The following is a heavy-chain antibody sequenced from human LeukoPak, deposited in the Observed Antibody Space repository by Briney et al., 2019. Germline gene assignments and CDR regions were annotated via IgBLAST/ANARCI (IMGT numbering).Heavy chain of an antibody. D-gene: IGHD3-22*01. Sequence: GGSLRLSWAASGFTFSSYAMHWVRQAPAKGLEWVAVISYDGSNKYYADSVKGRFTISRDNSKNTLYLQMNSLRAEDTAVYYCAREETMIVVVISLDYWGQGTLVTVSS. CDR1: GFTFSSYA. V-gene: IGHV3-30-3*01. J-gene: IGHJ4*02. CDR2: ISYDGSNK. CDR3: AREETMIVVVISLDY.